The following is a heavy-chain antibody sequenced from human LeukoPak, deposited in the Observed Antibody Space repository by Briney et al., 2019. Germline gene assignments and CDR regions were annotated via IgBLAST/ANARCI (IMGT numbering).Heavy chain of an antibody. CDR3: ARGGRGSAAVVAPRSFDI. Sequence: GGSLRLSCAASGFTVSSIHMVWVRQASGKGLEWVSVTNTGGNSYYAGSVKGRFIISRDISKNTLYLQMNSLRAEDSALYYCARGGRGSAAVVAPRSFDIWGQGTMVTVSS. D-gene: IGHD3-22*01. CDR2: TNTGGNS. V-gene: IGHV3-53*01. CDR1: GFTVSSIH. J-gene: IGHJ3*02.